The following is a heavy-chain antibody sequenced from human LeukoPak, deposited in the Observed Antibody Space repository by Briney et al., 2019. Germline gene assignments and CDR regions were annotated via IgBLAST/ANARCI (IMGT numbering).Heavy chain of an antibody. CDR2: IHISGST. Sequence: SQTLSLTCTVSGGSINSNSYSWTWIRQPAGKGLEWIGRIHISGSTDYTPSLRSRVTISVDTSKNQFSLKLGSVTAADTAVYYCARADRSGYFGNVVAFDVWGQGTMVTVSS. J-gene: IGHJ3*01. V-gene: IGHV4-61*02. D-gene: IGHD3-22*01. CDR3: ARADRSGYFGNVVAFDV. CDR1: GGSINSNSYS.